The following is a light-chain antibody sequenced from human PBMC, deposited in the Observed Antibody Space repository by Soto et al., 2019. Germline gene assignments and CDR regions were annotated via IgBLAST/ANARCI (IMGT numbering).Light chain of an antibody. CDR2: EVT. CDR3: SSFTNSILV. CDR1: TSDVGSHNF. Sequence: QSVLTQPASVSGSPGQSITISCTGTTSDVGSHNFVSWYQQLPGKAPKLLIYEVTNRPSGTSNRFSGSKSGNTASLTISGLQAEAEADYYCSSFTNSILVFGGGTKLTVL. J-gene: IGLJ3*02. V-gene: IGLV2-14*01.